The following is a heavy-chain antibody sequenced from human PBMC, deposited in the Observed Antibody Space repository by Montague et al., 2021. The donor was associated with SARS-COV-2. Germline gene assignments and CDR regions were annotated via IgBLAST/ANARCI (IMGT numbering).Heavy chain of an antibody. CDR3: ARDLPSFFLGIAVAGPFDP. V-gene: IGHV3-21*01. Sequence: SLRLSCAASGFTFSSYYMNWVRQAPGKGLEWVSSISGSSSYIYYADSVKGRFTIPRDNAENSLYLQMNSLRAEDTAVYYCARDLPSFFLGIAVAGPFDPWGQGTLVTVSS. D-gene: IGHD6-19*01. CDR2: ISGSSSYI. J-gene: IGHJ5*02. CDR1: GFTFSSYY.